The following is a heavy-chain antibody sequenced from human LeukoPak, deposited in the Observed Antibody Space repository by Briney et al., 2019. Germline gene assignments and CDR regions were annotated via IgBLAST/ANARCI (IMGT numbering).Heavy chain of an antibody. CDR3: ARDGADFWSGYYRSPFGMDV. Sequence: SETLSLTCTVSGGSISSYYWSWIRQPPGKGLEWIGYIYYSGSNNYNPSLKSRVTISVDSSKNQFSLKLRSVTAADTAVYYCARDGADFWSGYYRSPFGMDVWGQGTTVTVSS. V-gene: IGHV4-59*01. J-gene: IGHJ6*02. CDR1: GGSISSYY. CDR2: IYYSGSN. D-gene: IGHD3-3*01.